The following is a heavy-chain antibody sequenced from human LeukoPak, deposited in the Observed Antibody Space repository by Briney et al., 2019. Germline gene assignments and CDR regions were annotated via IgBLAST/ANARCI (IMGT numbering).Heavy chain of an antibody. CDR1: GGSFSGYY. D-gene: IGHD6-6*01. Sequence: ASETLSLTCAVYGGSFSGYYWSWIRQPPGRGLEGIGEINHIVGTNYNPSLKSRVTISLDTSKNQFSLKLSSVTAADTAVYYCARGKTRTSIAPLRTRWEYYFDYWGQGTLVTVSS. V-gene: IGHV4-34*01. J-gene: IGHJ4*02. CDR3: ARGKTRTSIAPLRTRWEYYFDY. CDR2: INHIVGT.